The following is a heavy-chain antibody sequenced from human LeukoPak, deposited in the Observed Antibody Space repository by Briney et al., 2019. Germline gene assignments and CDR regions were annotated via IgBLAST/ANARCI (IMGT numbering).Heavy chain of an antibody. V-gene: IGHV3-15*01. D-gene: IGHD3-9*01. CDR3: TTRLRYFDWTIYDFDY. CDR2: IKSKTDGGTT. Sequence: GGSLRLSCAASGFTFSNAWMSWVRQAPGKGLEWVGRIKSKTDGGTTDYAAPVKGRFTISRDDSKNTLYLQMYSLKTEDTAVYYCTTRLRYFDWTIYDFDYWGQGTLVTVSS. J-gene: IGHJ4*02. CDR1: GFTFSNAW.